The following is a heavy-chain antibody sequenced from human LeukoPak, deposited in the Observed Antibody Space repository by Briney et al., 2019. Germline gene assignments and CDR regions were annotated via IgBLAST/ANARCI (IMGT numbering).Heavy chain of an antibody. CDR3: ARDLYCGGDCYSNY. Sequence: GGSLRLSCAASGFTVSTNCMTWVRQAPGKGLEWVPTIYSGGTTYYADSVMGRFTISRHNSRNTLYLQMNSLRAEDTAVYYCARDLYCGGDCYSNYWGQGTLVTVSS. CDR2: IYSGGTT. CDR1: GFTVSTNC. J-gene: IGHJ4*02. D-gene: IGHD2-21*02. V-gene: IGHV3-53*04.